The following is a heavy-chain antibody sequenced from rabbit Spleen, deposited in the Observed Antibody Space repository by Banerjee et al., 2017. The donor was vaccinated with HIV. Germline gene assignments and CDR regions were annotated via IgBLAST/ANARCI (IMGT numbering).Heavy chain of an antibody. CDR1: GFSFSTSYW. J-gene: IGHJ4*01. Sequence: QSLEESGGDLVKPGASLRLTCTASGFSFSTSYWISWIRQAPGKGLEWIACDDGDSSGSAYYASWAKGRFTISKISSTTVTLQMTSLTGADTATYFCAGGVYDDYDTYYFDLWGPGTLVTVS. CDR2: DDGDSSGSA. D-gene: IGHD2-1*01. V-gene: IGHV1S40*01. CDR3: AGGVYDDYDTYYFDL.